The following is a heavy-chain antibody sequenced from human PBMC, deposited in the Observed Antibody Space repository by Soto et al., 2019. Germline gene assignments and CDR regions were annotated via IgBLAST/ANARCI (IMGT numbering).Heavy chain of an antibody. J-gene: IGHJ6*02. CDR2: IYHSGST. CDR1: GGSISSGGYS. V-gene: IGHV4-30-2*01. D-gene: IGHD2-21*02. CDR3: ARKPYCGGDCYSDGNYYYGMDV. Sequence: QLQLQESGSGLVKPSQTLSLTCAVSGGSISSGGYSWSWIRQPPGKGLEWIGYIYHSGSTYYNPSLKSRVTISVDRSKNQFSLKLSSVTAADTAVYYCARKPYCGGDCYSDGNYYYGMDVWGQGTTVTVSS.